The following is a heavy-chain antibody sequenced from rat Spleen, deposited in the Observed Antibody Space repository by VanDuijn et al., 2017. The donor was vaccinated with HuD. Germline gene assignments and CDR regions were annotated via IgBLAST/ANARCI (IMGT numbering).Heavy chain of an antibody. CDR1: GYSITSSYR. Sequence: EVQLQESGPGLVKPSQSLSLTCSVTGYSITSSYRWNWIRKFPGNKLEWMGYINSAGSTNYNPSLKSRISITRDTSKNQFFLQVNSVTTEDTATYYCARQRADWGFDYWGRGTLVTVSS. CDR2: INSAGST. J-gene: IGHJ3*01. CDR3: ARQRADWGFDY. V-gene: IGHV3-3*01. D-gene: IGHD4-1*01.